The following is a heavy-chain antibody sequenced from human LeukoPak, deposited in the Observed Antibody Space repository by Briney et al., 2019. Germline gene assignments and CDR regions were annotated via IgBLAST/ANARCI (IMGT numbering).Heavy chain of an antibody. J-gene: IGHJ4*02. CDR1: GGSISSSSYY. D-gene: IGHD2-21*02. Sequence: SETLSLTCTVSGGSISSSSYYWSWIRQPPGKGLEWIGFIYYSGSTNYNPSLKSRVTISVDTSKNHFSLKLSSVTAADTAVYYCARSPVVTAIPFDYWGQGTLVTASS. CDR2: IYYSGST. CDR3: ARSPVVTAIPFDY. V-gene: IGHV4-61*03.